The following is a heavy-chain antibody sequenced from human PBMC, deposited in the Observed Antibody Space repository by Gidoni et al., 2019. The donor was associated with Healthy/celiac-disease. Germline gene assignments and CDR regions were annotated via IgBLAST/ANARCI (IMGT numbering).Heavy chain of an antibody. J-gene: IGHJ4*02. D-gene: IGHD6-13*01. CDR1: RYTFTSYY. CDR3: ARVQQLGGPHFDY. V-gene: IGHV1-46*01. Sequence: QLQLVQSGAEVTQPGASVTVSCTASRYTFTSYYMHWVRQAPGQGLEWMGILNPSGGSTSYAQKFQGRVTMTRDTSTSTVYMELSSLRSEDTAVYYCARVQQLGGPHFDYWGQGTLVTVSS. CDR2: LNPSGGST.